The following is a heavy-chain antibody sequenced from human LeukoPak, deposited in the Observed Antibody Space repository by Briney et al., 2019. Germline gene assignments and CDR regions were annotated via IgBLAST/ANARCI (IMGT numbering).Heavy chain of an antibody. V-gene: IGHV3-43*01. CDR3: AKDRYSGSGSFSPHSFDI. D-gene: IGHD3-10*01. Sequence: PGGSLRLSCAASGFTFDDYSMHWVRQAPGKGLEWVSLISWDGGSTYYADSVKGRFTISRDNSKNSLYLQMNSLRAEDTAVYYCAKDRYSGSGSFSPHSFDIWGQGTMVTVSS. CDR1: GFTFDDYS. CDR2: ISWDGGST. J-gene: IGHJ3*02.